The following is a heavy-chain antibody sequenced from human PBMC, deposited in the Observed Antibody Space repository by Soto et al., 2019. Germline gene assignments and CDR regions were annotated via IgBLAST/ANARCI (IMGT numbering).Heavy chain of an antibody. V-gene: IGHV3-9*01. CDR2: ISWNSGSI. Sequence: EVQLVESGGGLVQPGRSLRLSCAASGFTFDDYAMHWGRQAPGKGLEWVSGISWNSGSIGYADSVKGRFTISRDNAKNSLYLHMNSLRAEDTALYYRAKDLRVAVAGTTVPFDYWGQGTLVTVSS. J-gene: IGHJ4*02. D-gene: IGHD6-19*01. CDR3: AKDLRVAVAGTTVPFDY. CDR1: GFTFDDYA.